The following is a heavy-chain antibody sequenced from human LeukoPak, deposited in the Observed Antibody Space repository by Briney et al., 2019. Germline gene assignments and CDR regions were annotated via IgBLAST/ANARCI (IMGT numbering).Heavy chain of an antibody. CDR2: IRYDGSNK. CDR3: AKDLTTVTTSDFDY. CDR1: GFTFSSYG. J-gene: IGHJ4*02. V-gene: IGHV3-30*02. Sequence: GGSLRLSCAASGFTFSSYGMRWVRQAPGKGLEWVAFIRYDGSNKYYADSVKGRFTISRDNSKNTLYLQMNSLRAEDTAVYYCAKDLTTVTTSDFDYWGQGTLVTVSS. D-gene: IGHD4-11*01.